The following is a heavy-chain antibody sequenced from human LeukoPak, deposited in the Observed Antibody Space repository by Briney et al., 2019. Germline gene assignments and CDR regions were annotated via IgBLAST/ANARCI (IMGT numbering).Heavy chain of an antibody. CDR3: ARRTGGGTGAGSYYYYYMDV. D-gene: IGHD2-8*02. CDR1: GFTFSSYA. J-gene: IGHJ6*03. Sequence: PGGSLRLSCAASGFTFSSYAMHWVRQAPGKGLEWVAVISYDGSNKYYADSVKGRFTISRDNSKNTLYLQMNSLRAEDTAVYYCARRTGGGTGAGSYYYYYMDVWGKGTTVTVSS. CDR2: ISYDGSNK. V-gene: IGHV3-30-3*01.